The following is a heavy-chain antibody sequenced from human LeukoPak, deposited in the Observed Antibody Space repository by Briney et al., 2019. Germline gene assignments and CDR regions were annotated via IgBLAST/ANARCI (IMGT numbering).Heavy chain of an antibody. V-gene: IGHV1-8*01. J-gene: IGHJ6*03. CDR2: MNPNSGNT. CDR3: ARRGKGLGYYMDV. Sequence: ASVKVSCRASGYTFTSYDIKWVRQATGLGLEWMGRMNPNSGNTDYAQKFQGRVTMTRNTSISTAYMELSSLTSEDTAMYYCARRGKGLGYYMDVWGKGTTVTISS. CDR1: GYTFTSYD. D-gene: IGHD3-16*01.